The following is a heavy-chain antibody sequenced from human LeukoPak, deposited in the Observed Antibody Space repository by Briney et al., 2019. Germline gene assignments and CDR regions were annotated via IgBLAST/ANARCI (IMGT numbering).Heavy chain of an antibody. V-gene: IGHV3-21*05. Sequence: GGSLRLSCAASGFTFSSYSMNWVRQAPGKGLEWVSYISSSSSYIYYADSVKGRFTISRDNAKNSLYLQMNSLRAEDTAVYYCARDSSTSLNWFDPWGQGTLVTVSS. J-gene: IGHJ5*02. CDR3: ARDSSTSLNWFDP. D-gene: IGHD2-2*01. CDR2: ISSSSSYI. CDR1: GFTFSSYS.